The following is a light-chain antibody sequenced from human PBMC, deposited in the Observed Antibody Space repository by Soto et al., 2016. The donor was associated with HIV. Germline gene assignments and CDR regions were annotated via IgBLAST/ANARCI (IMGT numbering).Light chain of an antibody. CDR1: QGISSY. CDR3: EQLNSYPLT. J-gene: IGKJ4*01. Sequence: DIQMTQFPSTLSASIGDRVTITCRASQGISSYLAWYQQKPGKAPNLLIYTASTLQSGVPSRFSGSGSGTEFTLTISSLQPEDFATYYCEQLNSYPLTFGGGTKVEIK. CDR2: TAS. V-gene: IGKV1-9*01.